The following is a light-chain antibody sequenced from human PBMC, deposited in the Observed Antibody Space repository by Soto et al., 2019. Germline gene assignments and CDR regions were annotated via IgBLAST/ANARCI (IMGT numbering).Light chain of an antibody. CDR2: DVS. Sequence: DIQMTQSPSTLSTFVGDRVTITCRASQRISMWLAWYQQKPGKAPKFLIYDVSTLESGVPSRFRGSGSGTEFTLTISSLPPDDSATYFCQQYDSYPWTFGQGTKVDIK. CDR1: QRISMW. CDR3: QQYDSYPWT. V-gene: IGKV1-5*01. J-gene: IGKJ1*01.